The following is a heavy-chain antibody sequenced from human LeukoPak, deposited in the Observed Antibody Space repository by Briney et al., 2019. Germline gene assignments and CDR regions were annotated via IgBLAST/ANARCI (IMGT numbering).Heavy chain of an antibody. D-gene: IGHD3-22*01. CDR3: AKDMFPYYDSSRRGDAFDI. V-gene: IGHV3-9*03. CDR2: ISWNSGSI. Sequence: PGRSLRLSCAASGFTFDDYAMHWVRQAPGKGLEWVSGISWNSGSIGYADSVKGRFTISRDNAENSLYLQMNSLRAEDMALYYCAKDMFPYYDSSRRGDAFDIWGQGTMVTVSS. CDR1: GFTFDDYA. J-gene: IGHJ3*02.